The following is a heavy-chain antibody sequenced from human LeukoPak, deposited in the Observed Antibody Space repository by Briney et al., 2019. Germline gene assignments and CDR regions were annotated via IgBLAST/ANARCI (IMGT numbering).Heavy chain of an antibody. Sequence: SETLSLTCAVYGGSFSGYYWSWIRQPPGKGLEWIGEINHSGSTNYNPSLKCRVTISVDTSKNQFSLKLSSVTAADTAVYYCARGRVSIVVVPAAIQDWFDPWGQGTLVTVSS. CDR1: GGSFSGYY. J-gene: IGHJ5*02. CDR2: INHSGST. CDR3: ARGRVSIVVVPAAIQDWFDP. D-gene: IGHD2-2*01. V-gene: IGHV4-34*01.